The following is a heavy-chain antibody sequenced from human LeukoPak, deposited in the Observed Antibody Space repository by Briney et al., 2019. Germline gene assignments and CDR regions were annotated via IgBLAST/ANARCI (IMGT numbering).Heavy chain of an antibody. V-gene: IGHV3-30*02. J-gene: IGHJ6*04. CDR3: AELGITMIGGV. D-gene: IGHD3-10*02. Sequence: GGSLRLSCAASGFIFSSFGMHWVRQAPGKGLEWVAFIRYDGSIKYYADSVKGRFTISRDNAKNSLYLQMNSLRAEDTAVYYCAELGITMIGGVWGKGTTVTISS. CDR1: GFIFSSFG. CDR2: IRYDGSIK.